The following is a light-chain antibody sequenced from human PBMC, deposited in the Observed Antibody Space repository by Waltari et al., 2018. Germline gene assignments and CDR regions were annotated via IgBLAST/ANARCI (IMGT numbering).Light chain of an antibody. V-gene: IGLV2-23*02. Sequence: QSALTQPASVSGSLGQSITISCTGTSSDISAYNHVSWYQQAPGKAPQLMIYDVSKRPSWISNRFSGSKSGSTASLTISGLQAEDEGDYFCCSYAGDATLYVFGTGTKVTVL. CDR1: SSDISAYNH. CDR3: CSYAGDATLYV. J-gene: IGLJ1*01. CDR2: DVS.